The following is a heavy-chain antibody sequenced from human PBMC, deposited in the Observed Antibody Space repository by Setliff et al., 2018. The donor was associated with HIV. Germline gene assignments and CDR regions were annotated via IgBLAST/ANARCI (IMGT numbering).Heavy chain of an antibody. J-gene: IGHJ3*02. CDR1: GYTFTSYY. CDR3: ARDRVRITIFGANDAFDI. V-gene: IGHV1-46*01. Sequence: ASVKVSCKASGYTFTSYYMNWVRQAPGQGLEWMGIINPSGGSSTDAQKFQGRVAMTRDTSTSTVYMELSSLRSEDTAVYYCARDRVRITIFGANDAFDIWGQGTMVTVSS. CDR2: INPSGGSS. D-gene: IGHD3-3*01.